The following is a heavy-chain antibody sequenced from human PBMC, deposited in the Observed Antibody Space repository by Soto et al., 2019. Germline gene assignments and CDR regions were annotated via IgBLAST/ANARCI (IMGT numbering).Heavy chain of an antibody. CDR2: IIPIFGTA. D-gene: IGHD3-10*01. CDR3: ARDETMVRGVIITRNWFDP. CDR1: GGTFSSYA. Sequence: SVKVSCKASGGTFSSYAIGWVRQAPGQGLEWMGGIIPIFGTANYAQKFQGRVTITADKSTSTAYMELSSLRSEDTAVYYCARDETMVRGVIITRNWFDPWGQGTPVTVSS. J-gene: IGHJ5*02. V-gene: IGHV1-69*06.